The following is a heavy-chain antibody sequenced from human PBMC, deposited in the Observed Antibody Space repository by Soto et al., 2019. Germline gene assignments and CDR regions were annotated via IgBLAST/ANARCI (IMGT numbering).Heavy chain of an antibody. J-gene: IGHJ5*02. Sequence: SVKVSCKASGGTFSSYAISWVRQAPGQGLEWMGGIIPIFGTANYAQKFQGRVTITADESTSTAYMELSSLRSEDTAVYYCARSRHPTYYYDSSGYYIRSFDPWGQGTLVTVSS. CDR2: IIPIFGTA. CDR3: ARSRHPTYYYDSSGYYIRSFDP. D-gene: IGHD3-22*01. CDR1: GGTFSSYA. V-gene: IGHV1-69*13.